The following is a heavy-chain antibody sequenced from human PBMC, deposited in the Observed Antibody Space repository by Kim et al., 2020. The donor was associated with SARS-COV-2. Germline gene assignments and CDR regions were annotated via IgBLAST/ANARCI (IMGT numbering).Heavy chain of an antibody. CDR1: GFIFSSYG. Sequence: GGSLRLSCVSSGFIFSSYGFHWVRQAPGKGLEWVANIWYDGSRTYYADSVEGRFTVSRDYSNNTLYLQINSLRAEDTALYYCARESSGYPDYWVQGTPVT. CDR2: IWYDGSRT. CDR3: ARESSGYPDY. D-gene: IGHD3-22*01. V-gene: IGHV3-33*01. J-gene: IGHJ4*02.